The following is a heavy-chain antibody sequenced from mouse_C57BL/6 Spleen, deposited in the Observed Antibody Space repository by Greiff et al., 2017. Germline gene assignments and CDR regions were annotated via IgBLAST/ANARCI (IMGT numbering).Heavy chain of an antibody. CDR3: ARGDYYGSSCDY. D-gene: IGHD1-1*01. J-gene: IGHJ2*01. Sequence: VKLQESGPELVKPGASVKISCKASGYAFSSSWMNWVKQRPGKGLEWIGRIYPGDGDTNYNGKFKGKDTLTADKSSSTAYMQLSSLTSEDSAVYFCARGDYYGSSCDYWGQGTTLTVSS. CDR1: GYAFSSSW. V-gene: IGHV1-82*01. CDR2: IYPGDGDT.